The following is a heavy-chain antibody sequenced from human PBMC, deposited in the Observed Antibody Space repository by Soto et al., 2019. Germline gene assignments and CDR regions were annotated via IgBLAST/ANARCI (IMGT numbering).Heavy chain of an antibody. CDR1: GGTFSSYA. Sequence: AXVKVSCKASGGTFSSYAIRWVRQAPGQGLEWMGGIIPIFGTANYAQKFQGRVTITADESTSTAYMELSSLRSEDTAVYYCARLHDSSGYPNWGQGTLVTVSS. D-gene: IGHD3-22*01. J-gene: IGHJ4*02. V-gene: IGHV1-69*13. CDR2: IIPIFGTA. CDR3: ARLHDSSGYPN.